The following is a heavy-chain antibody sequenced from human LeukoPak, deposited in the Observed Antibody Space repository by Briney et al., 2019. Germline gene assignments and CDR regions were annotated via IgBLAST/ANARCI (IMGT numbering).Heavy chain of an antibody. CDR3: ARDWRDYFDY. CDR2: ISYDGSNT. J-gene: IGHJ4*02. V-gene: IGHV3-30-3*01. D-gene: IGHD3-3*01. CDR1: GFTFSSYA. Sequence: GRSLRLSCAASGFTFSSYAMHWVRQAPGKGLEWVTFISYDGSNTYYADSVKGRFTISRDNSKNTLYLQMNSLRAEDTAVYYCARDWRDYFDYWGQGTLVTVSS.